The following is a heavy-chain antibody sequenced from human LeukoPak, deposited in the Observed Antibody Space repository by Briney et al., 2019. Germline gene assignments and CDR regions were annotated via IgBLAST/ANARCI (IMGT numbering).Heavy chain of an antibody. D-gene: IGHD1-7*01. Sequence: PGGSLRLSCAVYGFTFSNYALHWVRQAPGKGLEYVSAISSNGDATFYANSVKGRFTTSRDNSKNTLYLQMGSLRAEDMAVYYCVRVGNYREFDYWGQGTLVTVSS. V-gene: IGHV3-64*01. CDR3: VRVGNYREFDY. J-gene: IGHJ4*02. CDR1: GFTFSNYA. CDR2: ISSNGDAT.